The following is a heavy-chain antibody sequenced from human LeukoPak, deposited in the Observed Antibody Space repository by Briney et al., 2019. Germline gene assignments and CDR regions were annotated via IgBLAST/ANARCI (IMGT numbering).Heavy chain of an antibody. Sequence: GGSLRLSCAASGFTFSSYGMHWVRQAPGKGLEGVAVIPYDGSNKYYADSVKGRFTISRDNSKNTLYLQMNSLRAEDTAVYYCAKGRDSRDFDYWGQGTLVTVSS. CDR1: GFTFSSYG. J-gene: IGHJ4*02. CDR3: AKGRDSRDFDY. D-gene: IGHD6-13*01. V-gene: IGHV3-30*18. CDR2: IPYDGSNK.